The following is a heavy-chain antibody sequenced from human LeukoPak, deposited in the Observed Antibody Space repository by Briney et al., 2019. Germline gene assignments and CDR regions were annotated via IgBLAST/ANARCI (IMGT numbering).Heavy chain of an antibody. J-gene: IGHJ6*02. CDR1: GYTFTSYG. Sequence: ASVKVSCKASGYTFTSYGISWVRQAPGQGFEWMGWISAYNGNTNYAQKLQGRVTMTTDTSTSTAYMELRSLRSDDTAVYYCARGRYSYGGYYYYYGMDVWGQGTTVTVSS. D-gene: IGHD5-18*01. CDR2: ISAYNGNT. CDR3: ARGRYSYGGYYYYYGMDV. V-gene: IGHV1-18*01.